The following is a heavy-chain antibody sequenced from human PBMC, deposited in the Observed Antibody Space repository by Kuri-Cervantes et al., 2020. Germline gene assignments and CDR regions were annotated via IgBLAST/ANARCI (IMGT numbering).Heavy chain of an antibody. CDR1: GFTFSSYA. Sequence: SLKISCAASGFTFSSYAMHWVRQAPGKGLEWVAVISYDGSNKYYADSVKGRFTISRDNSKNTLYLQMNSLRAEDTAVYYCAREKPYSSGFDYWGQGTLVNVAS. CDR3: AREKPYSSGFDY. D-gene: IGHD6-19*01. V-gene: IGHV3-30-3*01. CDR2: ISYDGSNK. J-gene: IGHJ4*02.